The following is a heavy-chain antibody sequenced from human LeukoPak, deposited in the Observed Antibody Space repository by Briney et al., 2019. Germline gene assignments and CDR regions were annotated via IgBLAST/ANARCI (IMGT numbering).Heavy chain of an antibody. V-gene: IGHV4-61*08. J-gene: IGHJ4*02. D-gene: IGHD3-22*01. CDR3: ARSLVNENSDSSGYYYGY. Sequence: SETLSLTCTVSGGSISSGGYYWSWIRQHPGKGLEWIGYIYYSGSTNYNPSLKRRVTISVDTSKNQFSLKLTSVTAADTVVYFCARSLVNENSDSSGYYYGYWGQGTLVTVSS. CDR1: GGSISSGGYY. CDR2: IYYSGST.